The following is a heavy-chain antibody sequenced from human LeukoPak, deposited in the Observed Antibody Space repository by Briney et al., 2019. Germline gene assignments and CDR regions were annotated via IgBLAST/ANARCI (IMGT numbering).Heavy chain of an antibody. V-gene: IGHV3-23*01. J-gene: IGHJ6*02. Sequence: GGSLRLSCAASGFTFSSYAMSWVRQAPGKGLEWVSAISGSGGSKYHADSVKGRFTISRDNSKNTLDLQMNSLRAEDTAVYYCAKHGGYNQYYYYHGMDVWGQGTTVSVS. CDR3: AKHGGYNQYYYYHGMDV. CDR1: GFTFSSYA. D-gene: IGHD5-24*01. CDR2: ISGSGGSK.